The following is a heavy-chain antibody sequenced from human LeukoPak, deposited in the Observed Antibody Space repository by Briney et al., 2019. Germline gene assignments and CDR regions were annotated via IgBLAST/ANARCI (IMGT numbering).Heavy chain of an antibody. V-gene: IGHV4-59*01. J-gene: IGHJ1*01. CDR1: GGSISSYY. CDR3: AHYDSSGSLHH. Sequence: SETLSLTCTVSGGSISSYYWSWIRQPPGKGLEWIGYIYYSGSTNYNPSLKSRVTISVDTSKNQFSLKLSSVTAADTAVYYCAHYDSSGSLHHWSQGTLVTVSS. D-gene: IGHD3-22*01. CDR2: IYYSGST.